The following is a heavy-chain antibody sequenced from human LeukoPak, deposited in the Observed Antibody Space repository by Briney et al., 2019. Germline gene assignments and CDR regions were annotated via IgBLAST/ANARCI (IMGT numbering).Heavy chain of an antibody. CDR1: GFTFSSYW. D-gene: IGHD7-27*01. CDR2: IKQDGSEA. Sequence: GGSLRLSCAASGFTFSSYWMSWVRQAPGKGLEWVANIKQDGSEAYYVDSMEGRFTISRDNAENSLYLQMHSLRAEDTAVYSCARAGVTNQLGQTYWYFDLWGRGTLVTVSS. CDR3: ARAGVTNQLGQTYWYFDL. V-gene: IGHV3-7*01. J-gene: IGHJ2*01.